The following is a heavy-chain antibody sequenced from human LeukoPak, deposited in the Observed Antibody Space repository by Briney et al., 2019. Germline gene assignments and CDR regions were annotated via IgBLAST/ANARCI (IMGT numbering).Heavy chain of an antibody. CDR3: ARGPSASGSYGRFDP. D-gene: IGHD3-10*01. V-gene: IGHV3-74*01. CDR1: GFNFSAYW. J-gene: IGHJ5*02. CDR2: IKSDGSST. Sequence: GGSLRLSCAASGFNFSAYWMHWVRQAPGKGLGWGSRIKSDGSSTDYAHSVKGRFTISRDNAKSTLYLQMNSLRAEDTAVYYCARGPSASGSYGRFDPWGQGTLVSVSS.